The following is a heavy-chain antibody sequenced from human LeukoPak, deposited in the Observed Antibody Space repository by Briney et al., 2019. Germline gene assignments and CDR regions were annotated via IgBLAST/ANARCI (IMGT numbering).Heavy chain of an antibody. D-gene: IGHD2-2*01. Sequence: PSQTLSLTCTVSGGSISSGDYYCSWIRQPPGKGLEWIGYTYDSGTTYYTPSLKSRVTISLDTSKNQFSLKLSSVTAADTAVYYCARVVRTYWYFDLWGRGTLVAVSS. V-gene: IGHV4-30-4*01. J-gene: IGHJ2*01. CDR3: ARVVRTYWYFDL. CDR1: GGSISSGDYY. CDR2: TYDSGTT.